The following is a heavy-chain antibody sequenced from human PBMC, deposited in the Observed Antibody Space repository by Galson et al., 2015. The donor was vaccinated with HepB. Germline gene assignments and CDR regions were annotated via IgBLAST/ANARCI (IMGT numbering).Heavy chain of an antibody. CDR2: IIPIFGTA. CDR1: GGTFSSYA. CDR3: ASNLGRIAELDAFDI. J-gene: IGHJ3*02. D-gene: IGHD6-13*01. Sequence: SVKVSCKASGGTFSSYAISWVRQAPGQGLEWMGGIIPIFGTANYAQKFQGRVTITADKSTSTAYMELSSLRSEDTAVYYCASNLGRIAELDAFDIWGQGTMVTVSS. V-gene: IGHV1-69*06.